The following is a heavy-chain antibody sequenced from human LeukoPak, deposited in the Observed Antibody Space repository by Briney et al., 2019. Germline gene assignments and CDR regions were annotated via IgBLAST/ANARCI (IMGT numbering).Heavy chain of an antibody. D-gene: IGHD2-2*01. CDR2: IKQDGSEK. CDR1: GFTFNDYW. CDR3: VRDCSSASLSSGCYYAMDV. V-gene: IGHV3-7*03. Sequence: GGSLSLSCAASGFTFNDYWMTWVRQAPGKGLEWVAHIKQDGSEKYYVDSLKGRFTISRDNAKNSLFLQMNSLRAEDTAVYYCVRDCSSASLSSGCYYAMDVWGKGTTVTVSS. J-gene: IGHJ6*04.